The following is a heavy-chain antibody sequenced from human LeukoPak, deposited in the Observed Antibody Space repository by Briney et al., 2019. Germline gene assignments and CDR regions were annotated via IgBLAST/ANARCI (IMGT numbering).Heavy chain of an antibody. CDR2: IKQDGSAK. CDR3: ARDNGWSADF. CDR1: GFTFSRHW. J-gene: IGHJ4*02. Sequence: GGSLRLSCAASGFTFSRHWMYWVRQAPGKGLEWVANIKQDGSAKPYVDSVRGRFTISRDNAKNSLFLQMNSLRAEDTAVYYCARDNGWSADFWGQGTLVTVSS. V-gene: IGHV3-7*03. D-gene: IGHD2-15*01.